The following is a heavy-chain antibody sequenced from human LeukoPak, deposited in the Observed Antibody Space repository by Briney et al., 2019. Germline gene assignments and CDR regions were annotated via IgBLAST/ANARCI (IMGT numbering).Heavy chain of an antibody. CDR2: INHSGST. Sequence: SETLSLTCAVDGRSFSGYYWSLIRQPPGKGLEWIGEINHSGSTNYNPSLKSRVTISVDTSKNQLSLKLSSVTAADTAVYYCATAGLGSYFDYWGQGTLVTVSS. CDR1: GRSFSGYY. CDR3: ATAGLGSYFDY. D-gene: IGHD1-26*01. J-gene: IGHJ4*02. V-gene: IGHV4-34*01.